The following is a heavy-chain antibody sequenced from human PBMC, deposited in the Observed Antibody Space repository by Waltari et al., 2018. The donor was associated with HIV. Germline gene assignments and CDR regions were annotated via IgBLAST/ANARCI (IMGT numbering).Heavy chain of an antibody. D-gene: IGHD3-22*01. V-gene: IGHV4-34*01. CDR1: GESLTGFY. Sequence: QLQIQQWGAGLVKPSETMSLTCAVSGESLTGFYWSFIRQPPGKGLEWIGESHPSGTTSYNPSLKSRVTLSLQTSKSEFYLTLTSVTAADTAVYYCARRAGDSNGSQRLDHWGQGTLVSVSA. CDR2: SHPSGTT. CDR3: ARRAGDSNGSQRLDH. J-gene: IGHJ4*02.